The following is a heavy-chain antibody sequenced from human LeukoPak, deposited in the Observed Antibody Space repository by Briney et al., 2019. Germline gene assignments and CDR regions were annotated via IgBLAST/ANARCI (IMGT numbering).Heavy chain of an antibody. D-gene: IGHD6-6*01. CDR2: INHSGST. CDR1: GGSFSGYH. V-gene: IGHV4-34*01. Sequence: SETLSLTCAVYGGSFSGYHWSWIRQPPGKGLEWIGEINHSGSTNYNPSLKSRVTISVDTSKNQFSLKLSSVTAADTAVYYCARGFKQRYSSSSFPPKKYYYYYYMDVWGKGTTVTVSS. CDR3: ARGFKQRYSSSSFPPKKYYYYYYMDV. J-gene: IGHJ6*03.